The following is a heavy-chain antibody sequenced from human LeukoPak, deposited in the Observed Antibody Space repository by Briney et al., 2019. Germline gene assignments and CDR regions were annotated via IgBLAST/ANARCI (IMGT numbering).Heavy chain of an antibody. D-gene: IGHD1-26*01. J-gene: IGHJ2*01. V-gene: IGHV3-64*01. Sequence: PGGSLRLSCAASGIIFSNYAMHWVRQGPGKGLECISTISSDGGSTYYANSVKGRFTISRDNSKNTLYLQMGSLRAEDMAVYYCARGRQGAKTRYFDLWGRGTRVIVSS. CDR1: GIIFSNYA. CDR3: ARGRQGAKTRYFDL. CDR2: ISSDGGST.